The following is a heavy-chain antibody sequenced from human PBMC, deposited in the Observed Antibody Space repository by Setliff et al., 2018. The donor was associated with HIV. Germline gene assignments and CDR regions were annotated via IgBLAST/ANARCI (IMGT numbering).Heavy chain of an antibody. V-gene: IGHV4-61*09. D-gene: IGHD3-3*01. CDR1: GGSLSSGSHY. Sequence: PSETLSLTCSVSGGSLSSGSHYCTWLRQAAGQGLEWIGHFYTSGTTNYNPSLESRVTISVDTSKNQFSLKLSSATAADTAVYYCARRLQFLEFLHGVGGLDVWGQGTTVTVSS. J-gene: IGHJ6*02. CDR3: ARRLQFLEFLHGVGGLDV. CDR2: FYTSGTT.